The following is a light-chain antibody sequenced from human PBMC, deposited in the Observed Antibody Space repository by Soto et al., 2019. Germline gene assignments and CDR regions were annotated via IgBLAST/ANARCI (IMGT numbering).Light chain of an antibody. CDR1: QSVSSNY. CDR3: QQYVGSPRT. CDR2: GAS. J-gene: IGKJ1*01. Sequence: EIVLTQSTGTLSLSPGERATLSCRASQSVSSNYLAWYQQTPGQAPRLLIYGASSRATGIPDRFSGSGSGTDFTLTISRLEPEDFAVYYCQQYVGSPRTFGQGTTVDIK. V-gene: IGKV3-20*01.